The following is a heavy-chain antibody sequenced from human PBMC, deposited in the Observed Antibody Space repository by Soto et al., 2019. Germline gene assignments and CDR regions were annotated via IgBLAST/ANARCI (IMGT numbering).Heavy chain of an antibody. CDR3: MLGSGWKDFDY. CDR1: GGSISSSSYC. D-gene: IGHD3-22*01. Sequence: PSETLSLTCTVSGGSISSSSYCWGWIRQPPGKGLEWIGSIYYSGSTYYNPSLKSRVTISVDTSKNQFSLKLSSVTAADTAVYYCMLGSGWKDFDYWGQGTLVTVSS. CDR2: IYYSGST. V-gene: IGHV4-39*01. J-gene: IGHJ4*02.